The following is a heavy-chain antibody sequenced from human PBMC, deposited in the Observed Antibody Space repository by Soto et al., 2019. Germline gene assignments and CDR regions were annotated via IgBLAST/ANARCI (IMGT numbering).Heavy chain of an antibody. CDR1: GGSISIYY. D-gene: IGHD4-17*01. V-gene: IGHV4-59*01. J-gene: IGHJ4*02. CDR2: IYYSGST. Sequence: QVQLQESGPGLVKPSENLSLACTVSGGSISIYYWSWIRQPPGKGLEWIGYIYYSGSTNYNPSLKSRVTISVDTSKNQFSLKLSSVTAADTAVYYCARGNDYGDYYFDYWGQGTLVTVSS. CDR3: ARGNDYGDYYFDY.